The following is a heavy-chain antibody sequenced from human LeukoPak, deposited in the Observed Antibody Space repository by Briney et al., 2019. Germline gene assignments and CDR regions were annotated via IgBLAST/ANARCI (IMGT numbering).Heavy chain of an antibody. Sequence: PSQTLSLTCTVSGGSIISGGYYWSWIRQHPGKGLEWIGNIYYSGSTSYHPSLRRPVTISVDTSKNQFSLTLTSMTVADTAVYYCARRIGGAPYQFDSWGQGTLVTVSS. D-gene: IGHD1-26*01. CDR1: GGSIISGGYY. CDR2: IYYSGST. J-gene: IGHJ4*02. CDR3: ARRIGGAPYQFDS. V-gene: IGHV4-31*01.